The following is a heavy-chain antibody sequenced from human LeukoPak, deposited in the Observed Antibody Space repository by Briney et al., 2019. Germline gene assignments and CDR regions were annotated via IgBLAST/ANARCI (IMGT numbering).Heavy chain of an antibody. V-gene: IGHV4-34*01. CDR3: ARRMVRGVAPTNDY. J-gene: IGHJ4*02. CDR1: GGSFSGYY. D-gene: IGHD3-10*01. CDR2: INHSGST. Sequence: SETLSLTCAVYGGSFSGYYWSWIRQPPGKGLEWIGEINHSGSTNYNPSLKSRVTISVDTSKNQFSLKLSSVTAADTAVYYCARRMVRGVAPTNDYWGQGTLVTVSS.